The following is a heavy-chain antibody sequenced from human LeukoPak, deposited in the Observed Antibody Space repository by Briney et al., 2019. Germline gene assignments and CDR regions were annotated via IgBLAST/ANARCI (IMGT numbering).Heavy chain of an antibody. D-gene: IGHD5-12*01. Sequence: PGGSLRLSCAASGFTFDDYGMSWVRQAPGKGLEWVSAISGSGGSTYYADSVKGRFTISRDNSKNTLYLQMNSLRAEDTAVYYCAKAGMVATFFDYWGQGTLVTVSS. CDR3: AKAGMVATFFDY. V-gene: IGHV3-23*01. CDR1: GFTFDDYG. J-gene: IGHJ4*02. CDR2: ISGSGGST.